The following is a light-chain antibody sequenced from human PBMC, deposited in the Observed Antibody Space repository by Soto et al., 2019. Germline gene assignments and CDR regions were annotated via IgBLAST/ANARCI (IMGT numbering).Light chain of an antibody. Sequence: EIVMTQSPATLSVSPGERVTLSCRASQSVSGNLAWYQQKPGQAPRLLIYRASTRATGIPARFSGSGSGTEFTLTISSLQSEDFAVYYCQQYNNWPKMFGQGTKVDIK. CDR3: QQYNNWPKM. CDR2: RAS. J-gene: IGKJ1*01. V-gene: IGKV3-15*01. CDR1: QSVSGN.